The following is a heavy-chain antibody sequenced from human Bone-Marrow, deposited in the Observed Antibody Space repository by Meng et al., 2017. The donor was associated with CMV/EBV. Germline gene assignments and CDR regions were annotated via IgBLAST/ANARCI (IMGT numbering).Heavy chain of an antibody. CDR3: AKGRGCSGGSCYWHFDL. CDR1: FTFSSYD. J-gene: IGHJ2*01. D-gene: IGHD2-15*01. Sequence: FTFSSYDVSWVRPAPGKGLEWVSTIGGSGISTWYADSVKGRFTISRDNSKNTLYLQMNSLRAEDTATYYCAKGRGCSGGSCYWHFDLWGRGTLVTVSS. V-gene: IGHV3-23*01. CDR2: IGGSGIST.